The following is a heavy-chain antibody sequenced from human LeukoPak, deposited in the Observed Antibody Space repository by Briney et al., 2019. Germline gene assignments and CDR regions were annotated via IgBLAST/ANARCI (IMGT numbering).Heavy chain of an antibody. Sequence: GGSLRLSCAASGFTLSGYSMNWVRQAPGKGLEWVSYISCGSSTIYYADSVRGRFTISRDNAKSSLHLQMNSLRAEDTAAYYCARGRADYYFDYWSQGTLVTVSS. D-gene: IGHD2-21*02. J-gene: IGHJ4*02. V-gene: IGHV3-48*01. CDR3: ARGRADYYFDY. CDR1: GFTLSGYS. CDR2: ISCGSSTI.